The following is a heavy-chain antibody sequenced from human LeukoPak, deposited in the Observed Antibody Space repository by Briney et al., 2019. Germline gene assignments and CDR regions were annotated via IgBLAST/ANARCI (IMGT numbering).Heavy chain of an antibody. D-gene: IGHD3-22*01. Sequence: SETLSLTCAVYGGSFSGYYWSWIRQPPGKGLEWIGEINHSGSTNYNPSLKSRVTISVDTSKNQFSLKLSSVTAADTAVYYCARGGVVVFDYWGQGTLVTVSS. CDR3: ARGGVVVFDY. CDR1: GGSFSGYY. J-gene: IGHJ4*02. V-gene: IGHV4-34*01. CDR2: INHSGST.